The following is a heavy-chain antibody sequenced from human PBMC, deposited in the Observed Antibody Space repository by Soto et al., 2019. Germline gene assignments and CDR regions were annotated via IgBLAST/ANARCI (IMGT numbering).Heavy chain of an antibody. D-gene: IGHD3-9*01. V-gene: IGHV4-31*03. CDR2: IYYSGST. Sequence: SETLSLTCTVSGGSISSGGYYWSWIRQHPGKGLEWIGYIYYSGSTYYNPSLKSRVTISVDTSKNQFSLKLSSVTAADTSVYYCAGEVDILTGYYGNWFDPWGQGTLVTVSS. CDR1: GGSISSGGYY. J-gene: IGHJ5*02. CDR3: AGEVDILTGYYGNWFDP.